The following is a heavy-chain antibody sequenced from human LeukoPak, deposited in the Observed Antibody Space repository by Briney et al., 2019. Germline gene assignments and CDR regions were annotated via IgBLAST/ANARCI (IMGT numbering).Heavy chain of an antibody. V-gene: IGHV3-74*01. CDR2: INSDGSWT. CDR1: GNYW. J-gene: IGHJ4*02. D-gene: IGHD2/OR15-2a*01. Sequence: GGSLRLSCAASGNYWMHCVLHVPGKGLVWVSHINSDGSWTSYADSVKGRFTISKDNAKNTVYLQMNSLRAEDTAAYYCVSFYETYWGRGTLVTVSS. CDR3: VSFYETY.